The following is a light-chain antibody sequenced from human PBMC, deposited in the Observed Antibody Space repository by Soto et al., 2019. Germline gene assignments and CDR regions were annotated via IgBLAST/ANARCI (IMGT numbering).Light chain of an antibody. J-gene: IGLJ7*01. Sequence: QSALTQPASVSGSPGQSITISCTGTSSDVGGYNYVSWYQHHPGKAPKLMIYDVSNRPSEVSNRFSGSKSGNTASLTISGLQAEDEADYYCSSYTSSITYVVFGGGTQLTVL. V-gene: IGLV2-14*03. CDR2: DVS. CDR3: SSYTSSITYVV. CDR1: SSDVGGYNY.